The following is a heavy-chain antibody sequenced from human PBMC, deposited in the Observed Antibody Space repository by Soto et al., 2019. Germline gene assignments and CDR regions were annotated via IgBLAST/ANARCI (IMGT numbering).Heavy chain of an antibody. CDR2: ISWNSGSI. D-gene: IGHD6-19*01. CDR1: GFTFGDFA. CDR3: AKSHTTSGWYVTTDY. Sequence: GGSLRLSCAASGFTFGDFAMQWVRQAPGKGLEWVSAISWNSGSIDYADSVKGRFTISRDNAKNSLYLQMNSLRAEDTALYYCAKSHTTSGWYVTTDYWGQGTRVTVSS. J-gene: IGHJ4*02. V-gene: IGHV3-9*01.